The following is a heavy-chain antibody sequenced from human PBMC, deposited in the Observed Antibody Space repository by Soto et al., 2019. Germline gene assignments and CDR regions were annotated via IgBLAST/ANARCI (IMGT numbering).Heavy chain of an antibody. D-gene: IGHD3-10*01. V-gene: IGHV5-51*01. Sequence: PGESLKISYNGSGYGFSGFLIGWVRPLPGKGLEWMGIIFPGDSQTRYSPSFQGQVTISADKSISTAYLQWSSLKASDTAMYYCATYSGRQLSSNCFDPWGQGILVTGSS. CDR1: GYGFSGFL. CDR3: ATYSGRQLSSNCFDP. J-gene: IGHJ5*02. CDR2: IFPGDSQT.